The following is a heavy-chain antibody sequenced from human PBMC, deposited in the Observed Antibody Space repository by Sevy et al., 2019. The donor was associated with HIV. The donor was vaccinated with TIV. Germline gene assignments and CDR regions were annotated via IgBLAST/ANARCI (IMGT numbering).Heavy chain of an antibody. V-gene: IGHV3-23*01. CDR2: ISGSGGST. CDR3: AKDIVTRWTQTVFDY. Sequence: GGSLRLSCAASGFTFSSYAMSWVRQAPGKGLEWVSAISGSGGSTYYADSVKGRFTISRDNSKNTLYLQMNSLRAEDTAIYYCAKDIVTRWTQTVFDYWGQGTLVTVSS. D-gene: IGHD3-16*02. J-gene: IGHJ4*02. CDR1: GFTFSSYA.